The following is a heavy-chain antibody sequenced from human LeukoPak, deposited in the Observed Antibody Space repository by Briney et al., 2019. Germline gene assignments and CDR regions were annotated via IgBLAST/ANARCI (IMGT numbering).Heavy chain of an antibody. J-gene: IGHJ4*02. D-gene: IGHD1-7*01. CDR3: AIMPTRNYAGDYYFDY. V-gene: IGHV4-39*07. CDR2: IYYSGST. Sequence: SETLSLTCTVSGGSISSSSYYWGWIRQPPGKVLEWIGSIYYSGSTYYNPSLKSRVTISLDTSKNQFSLKLSSVTAADTAVYYCAIMPTRNYAGDYYFDYWGQGTLVTVSS. CDR1: GGSISSSSYY.